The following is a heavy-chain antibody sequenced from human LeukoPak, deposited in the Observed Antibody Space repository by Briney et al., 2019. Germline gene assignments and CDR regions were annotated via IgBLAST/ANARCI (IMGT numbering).Heavy chain of an antibody. CDR3: ARDESGDNDAFDI. V-gene: IGHV3-21*01. CDR2: ISGSSNYI. CDR1: GFTFSSYS. D-gene: IGHD2-21*01. Sequence: GSLRLSCAASGFTFSSYSMNWVRQAPGKGLEWVSSISGSSNYIYYADSVKGRFTISRGNAKNSLYLQMNSLRVEDTAVYYCARDESGDNDAFDIWGQGTMVTVSS. J-gene: IGHJ3*02.